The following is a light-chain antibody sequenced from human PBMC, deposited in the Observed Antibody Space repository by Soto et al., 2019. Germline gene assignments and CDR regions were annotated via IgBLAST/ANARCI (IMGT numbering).Light chain of an antibody. CDR2: DVS. Sequence: QPVLTQPASVSGSPGQSITISCTGTSSDVGGYNSVSWYQQHPGKAPQLMIYDVSYRPSGVSDRFSGSKSGNTASLTISGLQAEDEADYYCSSYISSGTRVFGGGTKVTVL. V-gene: IGLV2-14*03. CDR3: SSYISSGTRV. CDR1: SSDVGGYNS. J-gene: IGLJ3*02.